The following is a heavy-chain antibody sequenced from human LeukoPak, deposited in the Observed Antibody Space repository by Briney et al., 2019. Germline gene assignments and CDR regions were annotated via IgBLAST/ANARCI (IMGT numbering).Heavy chain of an antibody. D-gene: IGHD6-13*01. J-gene: IGHJ1*01. CDR1: GFTFSSYS. Sequence: PGPSLRLSCAASGFTFSSYSMNWVRQAPGRGLEWVSSISSTSTYKYYADSVKGRFTISRDNVKNSVFLQMNSLRVEDTAVYHCARTSDSSSPLWGQGTLVTVSS. CDR3: ARTSDSSSPL. CDR2: ISSTSTYK. V-gene: IGHV3-21*01.